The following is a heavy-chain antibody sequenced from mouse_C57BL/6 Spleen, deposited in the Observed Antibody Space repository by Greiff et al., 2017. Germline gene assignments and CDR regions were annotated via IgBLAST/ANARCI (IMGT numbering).Heavy chain of an antibody. CDR1: GFTFTDYY. Sequence: EVKVVESGGGLVQPGGSLSLSCAASGFTFTDYYMSWVRQPPGKALEWLGFIRNKANGYTTEYSASVKGRFTISRDNSQSILYLQMNALRAEDSATYYCARAFGYYYAMDYWGQGTSVTVSS. J-gene: IGHJ4*01. CDR2: IRNKANGYTT. V-gene: IGHV7-3*01. CDR3: ARAFGYYYAMDY.